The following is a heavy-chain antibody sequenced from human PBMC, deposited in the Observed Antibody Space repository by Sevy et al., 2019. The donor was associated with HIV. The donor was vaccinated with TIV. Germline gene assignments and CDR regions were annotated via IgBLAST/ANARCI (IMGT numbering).Heavy chain of an antibody. CDR2: MSGRGGAI. Sequence: GGSLRLSCATSGFTFSIYAMSWVRQAPGKGLEWVSSMSGRGGAIYYADSVKGRFTISRDNSRNTLYLHMNSLRVGDTAVYFCAKNRVDLETARVFDYLGQGTLVTVSS. D-gene: IGHD5-12*01. CDR1: GFTFSIYA. J-gene: IGHJ4*02. CDR3: AKNRVDLETARVFDY. V-gene: IGHV3-23*01.